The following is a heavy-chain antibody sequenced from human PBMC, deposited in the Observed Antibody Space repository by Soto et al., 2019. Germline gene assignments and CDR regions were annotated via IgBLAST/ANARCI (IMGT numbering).Heavy chain of an antibody. Sequence: EVQLLESGGGLVQPGGSLRLSCAASGFTFSSYAMSWVRQAPGKGLEWVSAISGSGGSTYYADSVKGRFTISRDNSKNTLYLQMNSLRAEDTAVYYCAAIISSYSSGWYGGNYFDYWGQGTLGTVSS. V-gene: IGHV3-23*01. D-gene: IGHD6-19*01. CDR1: GFTFSSYA. J-gene: IGHJ4*02. CDR3: AAIISSYSSGWYGGNYFDY. CDR2: ISGSGGST.